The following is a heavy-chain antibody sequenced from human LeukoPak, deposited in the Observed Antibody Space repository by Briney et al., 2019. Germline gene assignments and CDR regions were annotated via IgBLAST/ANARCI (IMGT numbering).Heavy chain of an antibody. CDR3: AREIYCSNTSCYTSWFDP. D-gene: IGHD2-2*02. CDR2: IYTSGST. CDR1: GGSISSYY. J-gene: IGHJ5*02. V-gene: IGHV4-4*07. Sequence: SETLSLTCTVSGGSISSYYWSWIRQPAGKGLEWIGRIYTSGSTNYNPSLKSRVTMSVDTSKNQFSLKLSSVTAADTAVYYCAREIYCSNTSCYTSWFDPWGQGTLVTVSS.